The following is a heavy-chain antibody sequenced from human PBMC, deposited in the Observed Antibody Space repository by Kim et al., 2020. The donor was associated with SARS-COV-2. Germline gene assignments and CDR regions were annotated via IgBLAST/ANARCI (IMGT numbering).Heavy chain of an antibody. J-gene: IGHJ4*02. CDR3: ARDHDYVWGSYRLTYYFDY. Sequence: GGSLRLSCAASGFTFSSYSMNWVRQAPGKGLEWVSSISSSSSYIYYADSVKGRFTISRDNAKNSLYLQMNSLRAEDTAVYYCARDHDYVWGSYRLTYYFDYCGQGTLVTVSS. D-gene: IGHD3-16*02. CDR1: GFTFSSYS. CDR2: ISSSSSYI. V-gene: IGHV3-21*01.